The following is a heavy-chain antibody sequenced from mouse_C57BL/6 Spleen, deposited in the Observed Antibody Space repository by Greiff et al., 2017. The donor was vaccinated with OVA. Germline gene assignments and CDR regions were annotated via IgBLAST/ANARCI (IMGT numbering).Heavy chain of an antibody. Sequence: VMLVESGPGLVAPSQSLSITCTVSGFSFTSYAISWVRQPPGKGLEWLGVIWTGGGTNYYSANISRLSISKENSKSKVFLKMNSLQTDDTARYYCARNYGSSTCFAYWGQGTLVTVSA. D-gene: IGHD1-1*01. V-gene: IGHV2-9-1*01. CDR2: IWTGGGT. CDR1: GFSFTSYA. CDR3: ARNYGSSTCFAY. J-gene: IGHJ3*01.